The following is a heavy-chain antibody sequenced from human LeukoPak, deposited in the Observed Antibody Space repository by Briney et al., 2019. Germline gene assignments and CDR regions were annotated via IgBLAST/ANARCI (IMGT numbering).Heavy chain of an antibody. V-gene: IGHV3-11*03. Sequence: PGESLRLSCAASGFFVRDYYMTWIRQAPGKGLEWNSYIISSGSDTNYADSVWGRITVSRDSAQNSLHLQMDSLRADDTAVYYCARVGHNHAFDIWGQGTVVTVSS. D-gene: IGHD1-1*01. J-gene: IGHJ3*02. CDR3: ARVGHNHAFDI. CDR2: IISSGSDT. CDR1: GFFVRDYY.